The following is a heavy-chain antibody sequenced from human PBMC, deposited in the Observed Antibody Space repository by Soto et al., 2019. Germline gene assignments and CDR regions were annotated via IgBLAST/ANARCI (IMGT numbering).Heavy chain of an antibody. CDR1: GFTFSSYW. J-gene: IGHJ5*02. Sequence: EVQLVESGGGLVQPGGSLRLSCAASGFTFSSYWMHWVRQAPGKGLVWVSRINSDGSSTSYADSVKGRFTISRDNAKNTLYLQMNSLRAEDTAVYYWAREAVAVTTDWFDPWGQGTLVTVSS. D-gene: IGHD4-17*01. V-gene: IGHV3-74*01. CDR3: AREAVAVTTDWFDP. CDR2: INSDGSST.